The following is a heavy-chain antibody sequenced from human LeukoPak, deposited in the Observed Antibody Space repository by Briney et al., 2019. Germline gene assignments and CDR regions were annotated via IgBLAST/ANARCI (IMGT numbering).Heavy chain of an antibody. CDR3: AKVGAPPDYFDY. J-gene: IGHJ4*02. CDR1: GFTFSSYG. D-gene: IGHD1-26*01. V-gene: IGHV3-30*02. Sequence: PGGSLRLSCAASGFTFSSYGMHWVRQAPGKGLEWVAFIRYDGSNKYYAYSVKGRFTISRDNSKNTLYLQMNSLRAEDTAVYYCAKVGAPPDYFDYWGQGTLVTVSS. CDR2: IRYDGSNK.